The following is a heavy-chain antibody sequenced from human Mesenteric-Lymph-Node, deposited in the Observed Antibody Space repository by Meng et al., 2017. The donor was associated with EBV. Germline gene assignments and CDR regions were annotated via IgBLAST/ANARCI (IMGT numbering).Heavy chain of an antibody. CDR2: IIPIFATP. Sequence: GRLVQLGAEVRKPGSSVKVSCKASGGTFSSYAISWVRQAPGQGLEWMGGIIPIFATPDYAQKFQGRVTITADESTTTAYMDLSSLRSEDTAVYYCARGYTGYAFLDYWGQGILVTVSS. CDR3: ARGYTGYAFLDY. CDR1: GGTFSSYA. D-gene: IGHD5-12*01. J-gene: IGHJ4*02. V-gene: IGHV1-69*01.